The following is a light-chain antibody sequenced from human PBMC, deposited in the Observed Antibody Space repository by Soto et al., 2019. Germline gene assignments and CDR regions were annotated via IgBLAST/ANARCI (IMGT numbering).Light chain of an antibody. V-gene: IGKV3D-20*02. CDR3: QQRSKWPPVS. CDR2: DAS. J-gene: IGKJ4*01. CDR1: QSVSSSY. Sequence: EIVLTQSPGTLSLSPGERATLSCRASQSVSSSYLAWYQQKPGQAPRLLIYDASNRAAGVPARFSGSGSGTDFTLTINGLEPEDFAIYYCQQRSKWPPVSFGGGTKVEI.